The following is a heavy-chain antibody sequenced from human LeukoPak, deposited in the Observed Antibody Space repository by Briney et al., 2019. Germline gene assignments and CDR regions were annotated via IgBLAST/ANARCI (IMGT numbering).Heavy chain of an antibody. V-gene: IGHV4-31*03. Sequence: SQTLSLTCTVSGGSISSGGYYWSWIRQHPGKGLEWIGYIYYGGSTYYNPSLKSRVTISVDTSKNQFSLKLSSVTAADTAVYYCARHGITGTTLWWFDPWGQGTLVTVSS. CDR3: ARHGITGTTLWWFDP. CDR2: IYYGGST. CDR1: GGSISSGGYY. J-gene: IGHJ5*02. D-gene: IGHD1-14*01.